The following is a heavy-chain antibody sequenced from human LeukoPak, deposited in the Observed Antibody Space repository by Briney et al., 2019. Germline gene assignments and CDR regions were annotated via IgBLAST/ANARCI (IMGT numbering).Heavy chain of an antibody. CDR3: ARAHIAPKTPVAFDI. D-gene: IGHD6-13*01. CDR2: IDPIFGTA. Sequence: SVKVSCKASGGTFSSYAISWVRQARGQGLEWMGGIDPIFGTANYAQKFQGRVTITTDESTSTAYMELSSLRSEDTAVYYCARAHIAPKTPVAFDIWGQGTMVTVSS. CDR1: GGTFSSYA. J-gene: IGHJ3*02. V-gene: IGHV1-69*05.